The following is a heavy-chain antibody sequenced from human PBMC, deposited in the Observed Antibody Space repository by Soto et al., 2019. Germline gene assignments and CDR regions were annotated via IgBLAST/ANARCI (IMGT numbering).Heavy chain of an antibody. D-gene: IGHD3-10*01. V-gene: IGHV1-18*01. Sequence: GASVKVSCTASGYTFTSYGISWVRQAPGQGLEWMGWISAYNGNTNYAQKLQGRVTMTTDTSTSTAYMELRSLRSDDTAVYYCARDQTYYYGSGSPYLYGMDVWGQGTTVTVSS. CDR2: ISAYNGNT. CDR3: ARDQTYYYGSGSPYLYGMDV. J-gene: IGHJ6*02. CDR1: GYTFTSYG.